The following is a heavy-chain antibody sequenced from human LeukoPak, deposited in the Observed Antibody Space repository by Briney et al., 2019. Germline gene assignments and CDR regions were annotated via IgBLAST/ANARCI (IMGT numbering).Heavy chain of an antibody. J-gene: IGHJ4*02. CDR2: ISAYNGNT. D-gene: IGHD3-10*01. V-gene: IGHV1-18*01. CDR3: ARVLLWFGESPAYFDY. Sequence: ASVKVSCKASGYTFTSYGISWVRQAPGQGLEWMGWISAYNGNTNYAQKLQCRVTMTTDTSTSTAYMELRSLRSDDTAVYYCARVLLWFGESPAYFDYWGQGTLVTVSS. CDR1: GYTFTSYG.